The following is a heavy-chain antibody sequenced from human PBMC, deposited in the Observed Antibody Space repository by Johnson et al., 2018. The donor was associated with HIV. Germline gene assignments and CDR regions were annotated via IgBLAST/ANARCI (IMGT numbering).Heavy chain of an antibody. Sequence: QVQLVESGGDVVQPGGSLRLSCAASGFSFSSYGIHWVRQAPGKGLEWVAFTQYDGSNKYYADSVQGRFTISRDNAKNSLDLQMDSLRAEEAAVYFCVREGRYSGYDPLKRNAFESWGQGTVVTVSS. CDR3: VREGRYSGYDPLKRNAFES. CDR1: GFSFSSYG. J-gene: IGHJ3*02. V-gene: IGHV3-30*02. D-gene: IGHD5-12*01. CDR2: TQYDGSNK.